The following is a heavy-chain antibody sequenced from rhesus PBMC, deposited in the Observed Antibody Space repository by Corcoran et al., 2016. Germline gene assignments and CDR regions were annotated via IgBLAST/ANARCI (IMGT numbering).Heavy chain of an antibody. Sequence: EVQLVESGGGLVQPGGSLRLSCAASGFTFSDYYMSWVRQAPGKGLEWVSSISSAIRYIYYADSVKGRFTISRDNAKNSLSLQMNSLKTEDTAVYYCTPGIQYEGDAFDFWGQGLRVTVSS. CDR2: ISSAIRYI. V-gene: IGHV3S16*01. D-gene: IGHD4-23*01. CDR1: GFTFSDYY. J-gene: IGHJ3*01. CDR3: TPGIQYEGDAFDF.